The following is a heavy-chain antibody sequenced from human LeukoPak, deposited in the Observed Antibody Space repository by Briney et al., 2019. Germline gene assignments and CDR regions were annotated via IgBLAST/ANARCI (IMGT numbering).Heavy chain of an antibody. V-gene: IGHV3-30*04. Sequence: PGGSLRLSCAASGFTFSSYAMHWVRQAPGKGLEWVAVISYDGSNKYYADSVKGRFTISRDNSKNTLYLQMNSLRAEDTAVYYCARDYSSGWNKLYYFDYWGQGTLVTVSS. D-gene: IGHD6-19*01. CDR1: GFTFSSYA. CDR3: ARDYSSGWNKLYYFDY. CDR2: ISYDGSNK. J-gene: IGHJ4*02.